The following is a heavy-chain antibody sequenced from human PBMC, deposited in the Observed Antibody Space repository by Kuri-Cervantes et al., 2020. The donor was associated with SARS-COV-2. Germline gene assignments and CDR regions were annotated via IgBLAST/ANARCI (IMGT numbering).Heavy chain of an antibody. Sequence: GESLKISCATSGFTFANSWMNWVRQAPGKGLEWVGRIKSNADGGTVDYDVAVEGRFTISRDDSKNTLFLQMNGLRVEDTAKYYCNTDKPTVVSRDYWGPGVPVTVSS. D-gene: IGHD5/OR15-5a*01. CDR1: GFTFANSW. V-gene: IGHV3-15*07. J-gene: IGHJ4*02. CDR3: NTDKPTVVSRDY. CDR2: IKSNADGGTV.